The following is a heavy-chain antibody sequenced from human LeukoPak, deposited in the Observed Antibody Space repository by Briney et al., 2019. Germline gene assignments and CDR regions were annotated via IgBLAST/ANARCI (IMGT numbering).Heavy chain of an antibody. CDR3: ARGRDTATDYYYYYMDV. D-gene: IGHD5-18*01. V-gene: IGHV3-7*01. Sequence: GGSLRLSCAASGFTFSSYWMSWVRQAPGKGLEWVANIKQDGSEKYYVDSVKGRFTISRDNAKNSLYLQMNSLRAEDTAVYYCARGRDTATDYYYYYMDVWGKGTTVTVSS. CDR1: GFTFSSYW. CDR2: IKQDGSEK. J-gene: IGHJ6*03.